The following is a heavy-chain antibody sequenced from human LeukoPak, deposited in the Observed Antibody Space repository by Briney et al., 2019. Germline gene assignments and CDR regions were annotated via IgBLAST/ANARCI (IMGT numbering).Heavy chain of an antibody. V-gene: IGHV1-69*13. J-gene: IGHJ4*02. CDR1: GGTFSSYD. D-gene: IGHD4-23*01. CDR2: ITPIFGTA. CDR3: ARGWLAETTVVTPYNY. Sequence: SVKVSCKASGGTFSSYDISWVRQAPGQGLEWMGGITPIFGTAKYAQKFQGRVTITAVESMSTAYMELSGLRSEDTAVYYCARGWLAETTVVTPYNYWGQGTLVTVSS.